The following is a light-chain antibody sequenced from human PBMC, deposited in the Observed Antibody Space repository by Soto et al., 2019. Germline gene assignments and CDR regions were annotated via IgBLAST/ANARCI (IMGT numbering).Light chain of an antibody. V-gene: IGKV1-5*03. J-gene: IGKJ1*01. CDR1: QSISSW. CDR3: QQYDTFST. Sequence: DIQMTQSPSTLSASVGDRVTITCRASQSISSWLAWYQQKPGKAPKLLIYQASSLQIGVPSRFSGSGSGTDFSLTITSLQPDDFATDYCQQYDTFSTFGQGTKVDIK. CDR2: QAS.